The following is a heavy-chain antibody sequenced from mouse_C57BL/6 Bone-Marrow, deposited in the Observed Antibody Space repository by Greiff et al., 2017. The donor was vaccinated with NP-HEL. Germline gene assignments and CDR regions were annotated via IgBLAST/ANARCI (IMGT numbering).Heavy chain of an antibody. V-gene: IGHV1-64*01. Sequence: VQLQQPGAELVKPGASVKLSCKASGYTFTSYWMHWVKQRPGQGLEWIGMIHPNSGSTNYNEKFKSKATLTVDKSSSTAYMQLSSLTSEDSAVYYGTREGLITTEVAPGYWGQGTTLTVSS. D-gene: IGHD1-1*01. CDR2: IHPNSGST. CDR1: GYTFTSYW. CDR3: TREGLITTEVAPGY. J-gene: IGHJ2*01.